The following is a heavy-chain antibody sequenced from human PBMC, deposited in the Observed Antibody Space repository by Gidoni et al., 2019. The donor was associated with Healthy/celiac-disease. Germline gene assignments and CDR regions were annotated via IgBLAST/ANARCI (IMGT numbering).Heavy chain of an antibody. D-gene: IGHD2-15*01. CDR1: GGSISSYY. V-gene: IGHV4-4*07. CDR3: ARDGRQGVVVFDLNWFDP. CDR2: IYTSGST. J-gene: IGHJ5*02. Sequence: QVQLQESGPGLVKPSETLSLTCTVSGGSISSYYWSWIRQPAGKGLEWIGRIYTSGSTNYTPSLKSRVTMSVDTSKNQFSLKLGSVTAADTALYYCARDGRQGVVVFDLNWFDPWGQGTLVTVSS.